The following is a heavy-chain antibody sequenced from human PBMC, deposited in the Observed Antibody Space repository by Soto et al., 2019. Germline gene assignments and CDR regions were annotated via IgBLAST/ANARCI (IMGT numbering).Heavy chain of an antibody. V-gene: IGHV1-18*01. CDR1: GYTFTSYG. CDR3: ARLWLETLPVTSYYYYGMDV. D-gene: IGHD3-10*01. Sequence: ASVKVSCKASGYTFTSYGISWVRQAPGQGLEWMGWISAYNGNTTYAQKFQGRVTMTTDTSTSTAYRELRSLRSDDTAVYYCARLWLETLPVTSYYYYGMDVWGQGTTVTVSS. J-gene: IGHJ6*02. CDR2: ISAYNGNT.